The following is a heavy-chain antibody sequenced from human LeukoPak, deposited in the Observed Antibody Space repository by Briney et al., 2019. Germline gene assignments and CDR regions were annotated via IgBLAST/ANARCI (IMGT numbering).Heavy chain of an antibody. D-gene: IGHD5-24*01. CDR1: GFTFRRYW. CDR3: AVSVDGDNCFDY. J-gene: IGHJ4*02. Sequence: PGGSLRLSCAASGFTFRRYWMHWVRQAPGKGLVWVSRINSDASSTSYADSVKGRFTISRDNAKSTLYMQMHRLRAEDTAVYYCAVSVDGDNCFDYWGQGTLVTVSS. CDR2: INSDASST. V-gene: IGHV3-74*01.